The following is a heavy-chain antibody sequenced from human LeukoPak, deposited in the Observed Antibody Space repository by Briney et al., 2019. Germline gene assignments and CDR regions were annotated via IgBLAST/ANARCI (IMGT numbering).Heavy chain of an antibody. V-gene: IGHV1-18*04. J-gene: IGHJ6*02. D-gene: IGHD2-2*01. Sequence: GESLKISCKGSGYSFTSYWIGWVRQAPGQGLEWMGWISAYNGNTNYAQKLQGRVTMTTDTSTSTAYMELRSLRSDDTAVYYCARPLVPAAQENYYYYYGMDVWGQGTTVTVSS. CDR3: ARPLVPAAQENYYYYYGMDV. CDR2: ISAYNGNT. CDR1: GYSFTSYW.